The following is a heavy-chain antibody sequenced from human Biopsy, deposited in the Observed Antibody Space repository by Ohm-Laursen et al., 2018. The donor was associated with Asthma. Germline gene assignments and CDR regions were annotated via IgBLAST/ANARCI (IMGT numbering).Heavy chain of an antibody. D-gene: IGHD2-15*01. J-gene: IGHJ4*02. Sequence: SLRLSCTASGFTFSSYAMSWVRQAPGKGLEWVSAISGSGGSTYYADSAKGRFTISRDNSKNTLHLQMNSLRAEDTAVYYCAKAREDIVVVVAVSDSWGQGTLVTVSS. CDR2: ISGSGGST. CDR1: GFTFSSYA. V-gene: IGHV3-23*01. CDR3: AKAREDIVVVVAVSDS.